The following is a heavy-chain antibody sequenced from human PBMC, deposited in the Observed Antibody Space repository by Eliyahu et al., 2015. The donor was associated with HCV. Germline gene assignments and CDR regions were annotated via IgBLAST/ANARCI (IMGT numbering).Heavy chain of an antibody. CDR3: ARVIYDSSGYYSGSALDI. D-gene: IGHD3-22*01. V-gene: IGHV1-2*02. Sequence: GWINANSGGTNYAQKFQGRVTITRDTSVSTVYMELTRLRSDDTAVFYCARVIYDSSGYYSGSALDIWGRGTMVTVSS. CDR2: INANSGGT. J-gene: IGHJ3*02.